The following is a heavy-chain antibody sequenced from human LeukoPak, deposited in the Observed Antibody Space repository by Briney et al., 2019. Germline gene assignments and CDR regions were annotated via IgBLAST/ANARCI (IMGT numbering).Heavy chain of an antibody. V-gene: IGHV3-7*01. J-gene: IGHJ4*02. Sequence: QTGGSLRLSCAASGFTFSSYSMSWVRQAPGKGLEWVANIKEGGSEKHYVDSVKGRFTISRDNAKNSLYLQMTSLRAEDTAVYYCARDPGTYYGYFDFWGQGTLVTVSS. CDR1: GFTFSSYS. CDR3: ARDPGTYYGYFDF. D-gene: IGHD1-26*01. CDR2: IKEGGSEK.